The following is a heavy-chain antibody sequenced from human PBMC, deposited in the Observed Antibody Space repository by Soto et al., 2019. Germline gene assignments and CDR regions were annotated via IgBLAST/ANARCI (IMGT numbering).Heavy chain of an antibody. Sequence: SETLSLTCAVSGDSISGNNWWSWVRQSPGKGLEWIGEIYHTGKATYNPSLKTRVTMSVDKSKIQFSLEVRSVTVADTAVYYCASYRGALYFESWGPGILVTVSS. J-gene: IGHJ4*02. CDR3: ASYRGALYFES. V-gene: IGHV4-4*02. CDR2: IYHTGKA. D-gene: IGHD3-16*01. CDR1: GDSISGNNW.